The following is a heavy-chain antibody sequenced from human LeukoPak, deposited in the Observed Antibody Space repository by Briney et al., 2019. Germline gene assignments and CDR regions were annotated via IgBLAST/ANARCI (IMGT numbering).Heavy chain of an antibody. CDR2: ISGDGVST. J-gene: IGHJ4*02. CDR3: ARESGKFDY. Sequence: GGSLRLSCVASGLPIGDFAMHWVRQAPGQGLEWVSLISGDGVSTFFTDSVKGRFSISRDNSNNSLFLEMSSLRTEDTAMYYCARESGKFDYWGQGTLVAVSS. V-gene: IGHV3-43*02. CDR1: GLPIGDFA.